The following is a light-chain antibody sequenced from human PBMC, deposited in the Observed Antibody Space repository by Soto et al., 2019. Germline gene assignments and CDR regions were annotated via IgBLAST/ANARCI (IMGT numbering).Light chain of an antibody. CDR1: SSDVGSYNY. CDR3: CSYAGSYTHV. V-gene: IGLV2-14*01. Sequence: QSALTQPASVSGSPGQSITISCTGTSSDVGSYNYVSWYQQHPGKAPKLMIYEVSNRPSGVSNRFSGSKSGNTASLTISGLQAEDEADYYCCSYAGSYTHVFGTGTKLTVL. J-gene: IGLJ1*01. CDR2: EVS.